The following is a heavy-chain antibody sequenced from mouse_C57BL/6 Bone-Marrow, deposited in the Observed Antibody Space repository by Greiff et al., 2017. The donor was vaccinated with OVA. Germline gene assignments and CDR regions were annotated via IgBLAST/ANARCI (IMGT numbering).Heavy chain of an antibody. D-gene: IGHD2-1*01. J-gene: IGHJ3*01. V-gene: IGHV1-15*01. CDR1: GYTFTDYE. CDR3: TREGIYPFAY. CDR2: IDPETGGT. Sequence: VQLQQSGAELVRPGASVTLSCKASGYTFTDYEMHWVKQTPVHGLEWIGAIDPETGGTAYNQKFKGKAILTADKSSSTAYMELRSLTSEDSAVYYCTREGIYPFAYWGQGTLVTVSA.